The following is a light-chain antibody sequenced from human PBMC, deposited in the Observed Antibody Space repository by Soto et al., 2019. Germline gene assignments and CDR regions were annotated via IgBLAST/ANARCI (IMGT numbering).Light chain of an antibody. V-gene: IGLV2-14*01. J-gene: IGLJ1*01. Sequence: QSALTQPASVSGSPGQSITISCTGTSSDVGGYNYVSWYQQHPGKAPKLMIYEVSNRPSGVSHRFSGSKSGNTASLTISGLQAEDEADYYCSSYTSSSSSVFGAGTKVTV. CDR3: SSYTSSSSSV. CDR1: SSDVGGYNY. CDR2: EVS.